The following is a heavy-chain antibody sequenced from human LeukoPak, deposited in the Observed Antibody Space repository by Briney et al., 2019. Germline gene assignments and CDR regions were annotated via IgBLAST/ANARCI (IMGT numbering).Heavy chain of an antibody. Sequence: ASVKVSCKASGYTFTGYYMHWVRQAPGQGLEWMGWIKPNNGGTNYAQKFQGRVTMTRETSISTAYMELSRLISDDTAVYYCARSNIAVRRGDNWFDPWGQGTLVTVSS. D-gene: IGHD6-6*01. V-gene: IGHV1-2*02. CDR1: GYTFTGYY. CDR3: ARSNIAVRRGDNWFDP. CDR2: IKPNNGGT. J-gene: IGHJ5*02.